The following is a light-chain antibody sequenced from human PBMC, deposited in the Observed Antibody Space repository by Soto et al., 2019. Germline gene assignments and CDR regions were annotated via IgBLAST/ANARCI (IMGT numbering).Light chain of an antibody. CDR1: QSVRSN. CDR2: DAS. V-gene: IGKV3-15*01. J-gene: IGKJ1*01. Sequence: EKVMTQSPATLSVSPGERATLSCRASQSVRSNLAWYQQKPGQPPRLLIYDASTRATGIPSRFSGSGSGTEFTLTISSLKSEDFAVYYCQQYDNWPRTFGQGTKVHIK. CDR3: QQYDNWPRT.